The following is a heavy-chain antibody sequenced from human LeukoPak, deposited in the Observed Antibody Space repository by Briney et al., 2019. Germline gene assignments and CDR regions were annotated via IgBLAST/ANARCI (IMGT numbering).Heavy chain of an antibody. V-gene: IGHV3-74*01. CDR2: INSVGTST. J-gene: IGHJ3*01. Sequence: PGGSLRLSCAASGFTFSSSWLHWVRQAPGKGLVWVSRINSVGTSTVYADSVRGRFTISRDDANNMLYLQMNSLRAEDSAVYYCARGDWGSAPAWGQGTMVIVSS. CDR1: GFTFSSSW. D-gene: IGHD7-27*01. CDR3: ARGDWGSAPA.